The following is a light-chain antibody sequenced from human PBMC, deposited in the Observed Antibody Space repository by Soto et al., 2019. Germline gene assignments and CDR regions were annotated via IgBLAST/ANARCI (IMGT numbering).Light chain of an antibody. J-gene: IGLJ2*01. CDR1: KLGDKY. CDR3: QTWDSSPVV. V-gene: IGLV3-1*01. CDR2: QDS. Sequence: SYELTHPPSVSVSPGQTASITCSGDKLGDKYACWYQQRPCQSPVLVIYQDSKRPSGIPERFSGSNAGNTATLTISGTQAMAEADYYSQTWDSSPVVFGGGTKLTVL.